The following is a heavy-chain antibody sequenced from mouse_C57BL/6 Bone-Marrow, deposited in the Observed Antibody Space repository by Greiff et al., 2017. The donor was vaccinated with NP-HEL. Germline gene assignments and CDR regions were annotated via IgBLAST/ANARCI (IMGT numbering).Heavy chain of an antibody. CDR1: GYTFTSYW. CDR2: IDPSDSYT. V-gene: IGHV1-59*01. J-gene: IGHJ2*01. CDR3: AIEGYFDY. Sequence: QVQLQQPGAELVRPGTSVKLSCKASGYTFTSYWMHWVTQRPGQGLEWIGVIDPSDSYTNYNQKFKGKATLTVDTSSSTAYTQHSSLTSEDSAVYYCAIEGYFDYWGQGTTLTVTS.